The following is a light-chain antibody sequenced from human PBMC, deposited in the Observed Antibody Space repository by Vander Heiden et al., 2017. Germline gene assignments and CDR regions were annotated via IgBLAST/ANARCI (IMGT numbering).Light chain of an antibody. CDR3: QQYNNWPWT. CDR1: QSVGSN. CDR2: SAS. V-gene: IGKV3-15*01. Sequence: EVVMTQSPATLSVSPGARATLSCRASQSVGSNLLWYQRKPGQAPRLLISSASTRVTGIPARFSGSGSGTEFTLTISSLQSEDFAVYYCQQYNNWPWTFGQGTKVEIK. J-gene: IGKJ1*01.